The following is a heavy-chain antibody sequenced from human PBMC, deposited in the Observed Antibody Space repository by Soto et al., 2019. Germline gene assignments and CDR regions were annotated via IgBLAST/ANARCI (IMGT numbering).Heavy chain of an antibody. J-gene: IGHJ5*02. CDR2: FDPEDGET. CDR3: AKVARELSGRYVEVLGNWFDP. Sequence: GSSVKVSCKVSGYTLTELSMHWVRQAPGKGLEWMGGFDPEDGETIYAQKFQGRVTMTEDPSKDTAYMELSSLRSEDTAVYYCAKVARELSGRYVEVLGNWFDPWG. V-gene: IGHV1-24*01. D-gene: IGHD1-26*01. CDR1: GYTLTELS.